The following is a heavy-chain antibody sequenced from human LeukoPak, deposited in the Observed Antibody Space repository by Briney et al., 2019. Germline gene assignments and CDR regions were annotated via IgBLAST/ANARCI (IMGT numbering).Heavy chain of an antibody. Sequence: ASVKVSCKASGYTFTSYDINWVRQATGQGLEWMGWMNPNSGNTGYAQKLQGRVTMTRNTSINTPYMELSSLRSEDTAVYYSARVEGQIFGVVIGPNWFDPWGQGTLVTVSS. J-gene: IGHJ5*02. V-gene: IGHV1-8*01. D-gene: IGHD3-3*01. CDR2: MNPNSGNT. CDR3: ARVEGQIFGVVIGPNWFDP. CDR1: GYTFTSYD.